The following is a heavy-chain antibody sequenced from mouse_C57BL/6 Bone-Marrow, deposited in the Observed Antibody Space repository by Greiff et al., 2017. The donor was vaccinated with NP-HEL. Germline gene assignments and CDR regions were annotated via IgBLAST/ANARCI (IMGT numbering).Heavy chain of an antibody. CDR1: GFNITDDY. V-gene: IGHV14-4*01. CDR2: IDPENGDT. Sequence: VHVKQSGAELVRPGASVKLSCTASGFNITDDYMHWVKQRPEQGLEWIGWIDPENGDTEYASKFQGKATITADTSSNTAYLQLSSLTSEDTAVYYCTAVIWDPSFDVWGTGTTVTVSS. D-gene: IGHD4-1*01. J-gene: IGHJ1*03. CDR3: TAVIWDPSFDV.